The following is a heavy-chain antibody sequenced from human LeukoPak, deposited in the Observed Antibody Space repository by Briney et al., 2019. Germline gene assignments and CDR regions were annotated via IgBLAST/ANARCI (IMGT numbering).Heavy chain of an antibody. Sequence: GGSLRLSCAASGFTFDDYAMHWVRQAPGKGLEWVSGISWNSGSIGYADSVKGRFTISRDNAKNSLYLQMNSLRAEDTALYYCAKDGRWFGETEGWYGMDVWGQGTTVTVSS. CDR2: ISWNSGSI. CDR3: AKDGRWFGETEGWYGMDV. V-gene: IGHV3-9*01. D-gene: IGHD3-10*01. CDR1: GFTFDDYA. J-gene: IGHJ6*02.